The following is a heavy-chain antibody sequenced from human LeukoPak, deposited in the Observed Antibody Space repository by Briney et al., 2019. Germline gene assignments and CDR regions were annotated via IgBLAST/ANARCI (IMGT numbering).Heavy chain of an antibody. D-gene: IGHD5-12*01. J-gene: IGHJ4*02. CDR1: GFSFSDYF. CDR2: IIGSGDDI. V-gene: IGHV3-11*01. CDR3: ASDIVATSGDF. Sequence: GGSLRLSCADSGFSFSDYFMSWVREGLGKGLERVAYIIGSGDDIYYADSVKGRFTISRDNAKNAQFLRMNSVRVEETAPYYCASDIVATSGDFWGQGTLVSVSS.